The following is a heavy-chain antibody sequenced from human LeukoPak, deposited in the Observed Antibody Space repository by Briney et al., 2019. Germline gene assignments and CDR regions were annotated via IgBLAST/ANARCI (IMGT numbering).Heavy chain of an antibody. Sequence: TLSLTCTVSGGSLSSYYWSWIRQPPGKALEWLARIVRVDVKYYSTSLKTRLTISKDTSKNQVVLTMTNMDPVDTATYYCARMGSYYDSSGYRFPTDAFDIWGQGTMVTVSS. CDR3: ARMGSYYDSSGYRFPTDAFDI. J-gene: IGHJ3*02. V-gene: IGHV2-70*11. CDR2: IVRVDVK. D-gene: IGHD3-22*01. CDR1: GGSLSSYYW.